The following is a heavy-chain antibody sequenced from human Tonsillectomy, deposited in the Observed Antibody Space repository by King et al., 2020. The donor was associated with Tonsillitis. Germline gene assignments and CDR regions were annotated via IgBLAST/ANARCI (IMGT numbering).Heavy chain of an antibody. V-gene: IGHV3-11*06. J-gene: IGHJ4*02. Sequence: VQLVESGGGLVKPGGSLRLSCAASGFTFSDYYMSWIRQAPGKGLEWVSYISSSSSYTNYADSVKGRFTISRDNAKNSLYLQMNSLRAEDTAVYYCARSYDILTGYYSFDYWGQGPLVTVS. CDR3: ARSYDILTGYYSFDY. CDR1: GFTFSDYY. CDR2: ISSSSSYT. D-gene: IGHD3-9*01.